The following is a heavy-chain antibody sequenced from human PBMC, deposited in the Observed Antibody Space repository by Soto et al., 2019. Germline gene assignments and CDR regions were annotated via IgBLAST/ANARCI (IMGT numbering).Heavy chain of an antibody. J-gene: IGHJ4*02. D-gene: IGHD1-26*01. V-gene: IGHV3-74*01. CDR3: SKLVGATVVSDY. Sequence: EVQLVESGGGLVQPGGSLRLSCAASGFTFSNYWMHWVRQAPGRGLVWVSRINSDGSGTSYADSVKGRLTISRDNAKNTVYLQMNSLRVEDTAVYYCSKLVGATVVSDYWGQGTLVIVSS. CDR1: GFTFSNYW. CDR2: INSDGSGT.